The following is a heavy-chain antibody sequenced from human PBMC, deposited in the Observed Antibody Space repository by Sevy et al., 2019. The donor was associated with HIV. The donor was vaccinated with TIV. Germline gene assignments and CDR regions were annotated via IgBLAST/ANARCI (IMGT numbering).Heavy chain of an antibody. D-gene: IGHD4-17*01. Sequence: GGSLRLSCAASGFSFSSYGMYWVRQAPGKGLEWVARIGYDGSDKYYGDSVKGRVPISRDNSKKTLYLQMNSLRAEDTAVYYCAKNGDSPYYKYAMDIWGQGTTVTVSS. CDR2: IGYDGSDK. J-gene: IGHJ6*02. CDR3: AKNGDSPYYKYAMDI. V-gene: IGHV3-30*02. CDR1: GFSFSSYG.